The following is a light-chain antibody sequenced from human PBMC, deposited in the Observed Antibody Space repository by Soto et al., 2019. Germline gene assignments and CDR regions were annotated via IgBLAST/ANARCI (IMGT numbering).Light chain of an antibody. Sequence: AIRMTQSPSSLSASTGDRVTITCRASQGISSYLAWYQQKPGKAPKLLIYAASTLQSGVPSRFSGSGSGTDFTRTISCLQSEDFATYYCQQYYSYPSVTFGQGTKLEIK. CDR3: QQYYSYPSVT. V-gene: IGKV1-8*01. CDR1: QGISSY. J-gene: IGKJ2*01. CDR2: AAS.